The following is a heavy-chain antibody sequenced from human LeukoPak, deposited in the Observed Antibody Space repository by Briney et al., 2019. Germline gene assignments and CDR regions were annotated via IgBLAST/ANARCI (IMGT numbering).Heavy chain of an antibody. D-gene: IGHD3-22*01. V-gene: IGHV5-51*01. CDR2: IYPGDSDT. CDR3: ARCYYDSSGLFDP. CDR1: GYSFTNYW. J-gene: IGHJ5*02. Sequence: GESLKISCKGSGYSFTNYWIGWVRQMPGKGLEWMGIIYPGDSDTRYSPSFQGQVTISADKSISTAYLQWSSLKASDTAMYYCARCYYDSSGLFDPWGQGTLVTVSS.